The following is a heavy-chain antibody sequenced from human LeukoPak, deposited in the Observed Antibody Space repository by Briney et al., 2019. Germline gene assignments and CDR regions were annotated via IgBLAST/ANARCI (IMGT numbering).Heavy chain of an antibody. CDR3: ARGLDYYDSSGYYSDY. CDR2: IIPIFGTA. Sequence: ASVKVSCKASGGTFSSYAISWVRQAPGQGLEWMGGIIPIFGTANYAQKFQGRVTITADESTSTAYMELSSLRSEDTAVYYCARGLDYYDSSGYYSDYRGQGTLVTVSS. D-gene: IGHD3-22*01. V-gene: IGHV1-69*13. J-gene: IGHJ4*02. CDR1: GGTFSSYA.